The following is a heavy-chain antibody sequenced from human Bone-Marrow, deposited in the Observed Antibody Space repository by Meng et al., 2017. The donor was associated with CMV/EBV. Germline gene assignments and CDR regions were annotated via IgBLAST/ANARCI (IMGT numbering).Heavy chain of an antibody. CDR2: ISAYNGNT. CDR3: ARAAAAAGTIYYYSMDV. Sequence: ASVKVSCNASGYTFTSYGISWVRQAPGQGLEWMGWISAYNGNTNYAQKLQGRVTMTTDTSTSTAYMELRSLRSDDTAVYYCARAAAAAGTIYYYSMDVRGQRTTVTVSS. CDR1: GYTFTSYG. J-gene: IGHJ6*02. V-gene: IGHV1-18*01. D-gene: IGHD6-13*01.